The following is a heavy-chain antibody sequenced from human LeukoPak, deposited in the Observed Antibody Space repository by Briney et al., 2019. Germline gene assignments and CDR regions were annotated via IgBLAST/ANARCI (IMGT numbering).Heavy chain of an antibody. J-gene: IGHJ4*02. Sequence: ASVKVSCKASGYTFTGYYMHWVRQAPGQGLEWMGRINPNSGGTNYAQKFQGRVTMTRDTSISTAYVEPSRLRSDDTAVYYCARDQGSGWYYFDYWGQGTLVTVSS. V-gene: IGHV1-2*06. CDR3: ARDQGSGWYYFDY. CDR2: INPNSGGT. D-gene: IGHD6-19*01. CDR1: GYTFTGYY.